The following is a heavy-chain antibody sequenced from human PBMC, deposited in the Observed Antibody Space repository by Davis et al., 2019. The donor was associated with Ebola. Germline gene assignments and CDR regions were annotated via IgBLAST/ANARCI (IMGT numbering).Heavy chain of an antibody. Sequence: PSETLSLTCAVYGGSFSGYYWSWIRQPPGKGLEWIGEINHSGSTNYNPSLKSRVTISVDTSKNQFSLKLSSVTAADTAVYYCARHWQDIVVVVAANPPCHWFDPWGQGTLVTVSS. J-gene: IGHJ5*02. CDR2: INHSGST. CDR1: GGSFSGYY. CDR3: ARHWQDIVVVVAANPPCHWFDP. V-gene: IGHV4-34*01. D-gene: IGHD2-15*01.